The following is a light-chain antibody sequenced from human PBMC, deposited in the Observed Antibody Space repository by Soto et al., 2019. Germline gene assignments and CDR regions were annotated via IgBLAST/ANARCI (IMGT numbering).Light chain of an antibody. V-gene: IGKV3-11*01. CDR3: QQRSNWLT. CDR1: QSVSSY. J-gene: IGKJ4*01. CDR2: DAS. Sequence: EIVLTQSPATLSLSPGERATLSCRASQSVSSYLAWYQQKPGQAPRLLIYDASNRSTGIPARFSGSGSGTDFTLTISSLKPEDFAVYSCQQRSNWLTFGGGTKVEIK.